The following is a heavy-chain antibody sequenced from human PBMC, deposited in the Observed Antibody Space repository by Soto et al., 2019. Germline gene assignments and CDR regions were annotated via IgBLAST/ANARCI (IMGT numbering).Heavy chain of an antibody. V-gene: IGHV3-74*01. Sequence: EVQLVEPGGGLVQPGGSLRLSCAASGFTFSSYWMHWVRQAPGKGLVWVSRMNSDGSSITYADSVKGRFTISRDSAKNTMYLQVHSLRAEDTAVYYCAREIATTGLYYFDYWGQGTLVTVSS. CDR3: AREIATTGLYYFDY. CDR1: GFTFSSYW. CDR2: MNSDGSSI. J-gene: IGHJ4*02. D-gene: IGHD6-13*01.